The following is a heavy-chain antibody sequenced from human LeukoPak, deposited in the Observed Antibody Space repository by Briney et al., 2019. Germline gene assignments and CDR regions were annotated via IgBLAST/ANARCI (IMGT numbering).Heavy chain of an antibody. J-gene: IGHJ4*02. V-gene: IGHV4-34*01. CDR1: GGSFSGYY. Sequence: SETLSLTCAVHGGSFSGYYWSWIRQPPGKGLEWIGSLYHSGSSYYNPSLKSRVTISLDTSKNQFSLKLSSVTAADTAVYYCARDQNYWGQGTLVTVSS. CDR3: ARDQNY. CDR2: LYHSGSS.